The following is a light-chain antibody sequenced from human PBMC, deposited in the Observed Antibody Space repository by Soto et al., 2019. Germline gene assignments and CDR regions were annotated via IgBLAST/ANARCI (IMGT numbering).Light chain of an antibody. CDR1: QSVSSRY. CDR2: GAS. Sequence: EIVLRQSPGTLSLSPGERATLFCRASQSVSSRYLAWYQQKPGQAPRPLIYGASSRVTGIPDRFSGSGSGTEFSLTISRLAPEEFTVYYCQQYGSSPPHTFGQGTKLDIK. V-gene: IGKV3-20*01. CDR3: QQYGSSPPHT. J-gene: IGKJ2*01.